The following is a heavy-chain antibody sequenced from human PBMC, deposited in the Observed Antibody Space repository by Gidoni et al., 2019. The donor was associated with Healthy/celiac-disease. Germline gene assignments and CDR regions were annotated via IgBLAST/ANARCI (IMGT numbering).Heavy chain of an antibody. D-gene: IGHD2-2*02. V-gene: IGHV2-26*01. CDR2: IFSNDEK. CDR3: ARIPEYCSSTSCYKENWFDP. Sequence: QVTLKESGPVLVKPTETLTLTCTVSGFSLSHARMAVSWIRQPPGKALEWLAHIFSNDEKSYSTSLKSRLTISKDTSKRHVVLTMTNMDPVDTPTYYCARIPEYCSSTSCYKENWFDPWGQGTLVTVSS. CDR1: GFSLSHARMA. J-gene: IGHJ5*02.